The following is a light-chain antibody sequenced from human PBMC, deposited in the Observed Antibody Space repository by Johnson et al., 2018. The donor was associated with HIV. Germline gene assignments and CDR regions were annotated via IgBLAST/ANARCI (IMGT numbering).Light chain of an antibody. CDR1: SSNIGNNY. V-gene: IGLV1-51*02. CDR3: GTWDGSLSGYV. CDR2: ENN. Sequence: HSVLTQPPSVSAAPGQKVTISCSGSSSNIGNNYVSWYRQLPGTAPKLVIYENNKRPSGIPDRFSGSQSGTSATLGITGLQTGDEADYYCGTWDGSLSGYVFGTGTKVTVL. J-gene: IGLJ1*01.